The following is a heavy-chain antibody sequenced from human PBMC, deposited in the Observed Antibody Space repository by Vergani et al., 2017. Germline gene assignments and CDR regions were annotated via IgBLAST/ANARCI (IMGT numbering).Heavy chain of an antibody. CDR1: GGSFSGYY. V-gene: IGHV3-23*01. J-gene: IGHJ2*01. D-gene: IGHD6-13*01. Sequence: VQLQQWGAGLLKPSETLSLTCAVYGGSFSGYYWSWIRQPPGKGLEWVSAISGSGGSTYYADSVKGRFTISRDNSKTTRYLQMNSLRAEDTAVYYCAKELARGYSRWYFDLWGRGTLVTVAA. CDR3: AKELARGYSRWYFDL. CDR2: ISGSGGST.